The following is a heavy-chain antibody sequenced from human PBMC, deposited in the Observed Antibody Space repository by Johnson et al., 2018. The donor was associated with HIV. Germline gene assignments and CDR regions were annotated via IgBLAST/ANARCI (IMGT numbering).Heavy chain of an antibody. J-gene: IGHJ3*02. CDR3: TTDGYGGYSYCYGAFDI. D-gene: IGHD5-18*01. CDR1: GLTFSSYA. Sequence: QVQLVESGGGVVQPGRSLRLSCAASGLTFSSYAVHWVRQAPGNGLEWVAVISYDGSNKYYADPVQGRFTISRDNSKNPLYLQMNSLKTEDTAVYYCTTDGYGGYSYCYGAFDIWGQGTMVTVSS. CDR2: ISYDGSNK. V-gene: IGHV3-30-3*01.